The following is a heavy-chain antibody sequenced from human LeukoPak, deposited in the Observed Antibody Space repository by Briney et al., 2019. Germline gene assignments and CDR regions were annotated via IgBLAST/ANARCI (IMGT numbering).Heavy chain of an antibody. V-gene: IGHV3-9*01. D-gene: IGHD6-19*01. CDR2: ISWNSGSI. CDR1: GFSLYDYA. J-gene: IGHJ4*02. Sequence: PGRSLRLSCAASGFSLYDYAMHWVRKPPGKGLEWVSGISWNSGSIGYADSVKGRFTISRDNAKNALYLQMNSLRAEDTAFYYCAKPSEGQWLAPYYFDYWGQGALVGVSS. CDR3: AKPSEGQWLAPYYFDY.